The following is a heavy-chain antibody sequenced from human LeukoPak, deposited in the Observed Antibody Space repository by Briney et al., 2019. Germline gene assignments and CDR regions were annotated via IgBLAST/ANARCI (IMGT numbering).Heavy chain of an antibody. CDR3: VKGGATSRDAFDI. D-gene: IGHD1-26*01. CDR1: GFTFRSYA. J-gene: IGHJ3*02. V-gene: IGHV3-64D*09. Sequence: GGSLRLSCSASGFTFRSYAMNWVRQAPGKGLEYVSAISSGGTSTYYADSVKGRFTISRDNSQNTLYLQMSSLRAEDTAVYYCVKGGATSRDAFDIWGQGTMVTVSS. CDR2: ISSGGTST.